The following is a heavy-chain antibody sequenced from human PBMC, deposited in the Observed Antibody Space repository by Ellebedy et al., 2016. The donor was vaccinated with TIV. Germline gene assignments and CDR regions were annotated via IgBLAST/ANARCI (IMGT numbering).Heavy chain of an antibody. CDR2: IYYSGST. J-gene: IGHJ4*02. Sequence: SETLSLTXTVSGGSISSGDYYWSWIRQPPGKGLEWIGYIYYSGSTYYNPSLKSRVTISVDTSKNQFSLKLSSVTAADTAVYYCARACINSLGCGFDYWGQGTLVTVSS. V-gene: IGHV4-30-4*01. CDR3: ARACINSLGCGFDY. CDR1: GGSISSGDYY. D-gene: IGHD1-14*01.